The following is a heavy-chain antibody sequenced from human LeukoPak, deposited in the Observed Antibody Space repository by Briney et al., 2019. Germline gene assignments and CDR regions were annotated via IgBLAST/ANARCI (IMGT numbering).Heavy chain of an antibody. D-gene: IGHD5-24*01. J-gene: IGHJ4*02. Sequence: SETQSLTCTVSGGSISNHYWSWIRQPSGKGLEWIGYIHYGGNTDYNPSLKGRLTISVDTSKNQFSLKLSSVTAADTAVYYCVRRGDGYPYYFDYWGQGTLVTVSS. V-gene: IGHV4-59*11. CDR2: IHYGGNT. CDR1: GGSISNHY. CDR3: VRRGDGYPYYFDY.